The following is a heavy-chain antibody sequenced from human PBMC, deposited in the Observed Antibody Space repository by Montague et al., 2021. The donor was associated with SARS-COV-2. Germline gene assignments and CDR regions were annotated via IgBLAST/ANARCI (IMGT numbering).Heavy chain of an antibody. D-gene: IGHD6-13*01. CDR2: IYYSGST. CDR1: GGSISSYY. J-gene: IGHJ5*02. V-gene: IGHV4-59*01. Sequence: SETLSLTCIVSGGSISSYYWSWIRQPPGKGLEWIGYIYYSGSTNYNPSLKSRVTISVDTSKNQFSLKLSSVTAADTAVYYCAREIPIAAALINWFDPWGQGTLVTVSS. CDR3: AREIPIAAALINWFDP.